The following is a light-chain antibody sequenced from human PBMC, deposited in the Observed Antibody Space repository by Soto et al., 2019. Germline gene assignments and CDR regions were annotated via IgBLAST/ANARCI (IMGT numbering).Light chain of an antibody. Sequence: EIVLTQSPATLSLSLGERATLXXRASQTVSSSLAWDQQKPGKAPRXIIYEASNRATGSPARFSGSGSGADFTLTSSSLEPEGFALYYCQQHINWPLTFGGGTKVDIK. CDR1: QTVSSS. J-gene: IGKJ4*01. V-gene: IGKV3-11*01. CDR2: EAS. CDR3: QQHINWPLT.